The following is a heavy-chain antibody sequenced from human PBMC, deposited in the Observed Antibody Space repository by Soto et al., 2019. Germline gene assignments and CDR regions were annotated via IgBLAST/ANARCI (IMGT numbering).Heavy chain of an antibody. CDR2: INHSGST. Sequence: SETLSLTCAAYGGSFSGYYWSWIRQPPGKGLEWIGEINHSGSTNYNPSLKSRVTISVDTSKNQFSLKLSSVTAADTAVYYCARGPFHPLPYSSSWSRKYYFDYWGQGTLVTVSS. J-gene: IGHJ4*02. CDR1: GGSFSGYY. V-gene: IGHV4-34*01. D-gene: IGHD6-13*01. CDR3: ARGPFHPLPYSSSWSRKYYFDY.